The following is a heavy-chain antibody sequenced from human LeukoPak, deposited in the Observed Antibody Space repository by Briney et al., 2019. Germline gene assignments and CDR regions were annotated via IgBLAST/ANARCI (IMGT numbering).Heavy chain of an antibody. D-gene: IGHD3-10*02. CDR1: GFTFSSYG. V-gene: IGHV3-23*01. CDR2: ISSRGGST. J-gene: IGHJ6*04. CDR3: AELGITMIGGV. Sequence: GGSLRLSCAASGFTFSSYGMSWVRQAPGKGLEWVSGISSRGGSTHYADSVKGRFTISRDNSKNTLYLQMNSLRAEDTAVYYCAELGITMIGGVWGKGTTVTISS.